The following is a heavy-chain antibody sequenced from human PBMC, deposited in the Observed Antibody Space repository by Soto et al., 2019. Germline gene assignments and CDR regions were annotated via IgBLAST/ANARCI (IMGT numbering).Heavy chain of an antibody. CDR1: GFTFSSYA. J-gene: IGHJ4*02. CDR2: ISGSGGST. D-gene: IGHD3-3*01. V-gene: IGHV3-23*01. Sequence: GGSLRLSCAASGFTFSSYAMSWVRQAPGKGLEWVSAISGSGGSTYYADSVKGRFTISRDNSKNTLYLQMNSLRAEDTAVYYCAKVLPFGQQTVLRFLEGTYFDYWGQGTLVTVSS. CDR3: AKVLPFGQQTVLRFLEGTYFDY.